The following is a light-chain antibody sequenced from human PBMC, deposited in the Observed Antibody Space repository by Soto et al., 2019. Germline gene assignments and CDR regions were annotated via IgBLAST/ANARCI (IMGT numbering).Light chain of an antibody. J-gene: IGKJ1*01. V-gene: IGKV1-5*03. Sequence: DIQMTQSPSTLSASVGDRVANTCRVSQSISTWLAWYKQKPGKAPKLLIYRASNLESGVPSRFSGSGSGAEFTLTISSLQPDDFATYYCQQYNTYSRTFGQGTKVDIK. CDR2: RAS. CDR1: QSISTW. CDR3: QQYNTYSRT.